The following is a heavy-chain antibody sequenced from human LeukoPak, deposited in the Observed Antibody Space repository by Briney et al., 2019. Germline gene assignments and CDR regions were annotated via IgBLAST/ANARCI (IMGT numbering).Heavy chain of an antibody. J-gene: IGHJ6*03. V-gene: IGHV1-46*01. CDR3: ARDNIAAAGHYYYYMDV. CDR2: INPSGGST. Sequence: ASVKVSCKASGYTFTSYYMHWVRQAPGQGLEWMGIINPSGGSTSYAQKFQGRVTMTRDMSTSTVYMELSSLRSEDTAVYYCARDNIAAAGHYYYYMDVWGKGTTVTVSS. D-gene: IGHD6-13*01. CDR1: GYTFTSYY.